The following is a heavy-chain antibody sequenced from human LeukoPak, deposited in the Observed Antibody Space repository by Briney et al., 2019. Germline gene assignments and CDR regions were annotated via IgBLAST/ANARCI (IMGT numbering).Heavy chain of an antibody. J-gene: IGHJ4*02. Sequence: GGSLRLSCAASGFTFSSYWMSWVRQAPGKGLEWVANIKQDGSEKYYVDSVKGRFTISRDNAKNSLYLQMNSLRAEDTAVYYCARDTWDIVVVPAASIDYWGQGTLVTVSS. V-gene: IGHV3-7*03. CDR1: GFTFSSYW. D-gene: IGHD2-2*01. CDR3: ARDTWDIVVVPAASIDY. CDR2: IKQDGSEK.